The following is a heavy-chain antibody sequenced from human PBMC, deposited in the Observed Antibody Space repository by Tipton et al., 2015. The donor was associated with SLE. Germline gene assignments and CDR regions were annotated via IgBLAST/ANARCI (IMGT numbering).Heavy chain of an antibody. D-gene: IGHD2-15*01. V-gene: IGHV4-4*08. CDR3: AIPTTQHCSGGGCYRHDAFDI. J-gene: IGHJ3*02. Sequence: TLSLTCTVSGGSISSYYWSWIRQPPGKGLEWIGYVHASGSTNYNPSLKSRVTISVDTSKNQFSLKLNSVTAADTAVYYCAIPTTQHCSGGGCYRHDAFDIWGQGTMVTVSS. CDR2: VHASGST. CDR1: GGSISSYY.